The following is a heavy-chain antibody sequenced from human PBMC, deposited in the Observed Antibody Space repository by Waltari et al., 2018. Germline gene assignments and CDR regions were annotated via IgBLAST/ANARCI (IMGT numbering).Heavy chain of an antibody. CDR3: ARPSAGPLTYQDY. Sequence: QLQLQESGPGLVKPSETLSLTCTVSGGSISSSSYYWGWIRQPPGKGLEWIGSIYYSGSTYYNPSLKSRVTISVDTSKNQFSLKLSSVTAADTAAYYCARPSAGPLTYQDYWGQGTLVTVSS. CDR1: GGSISSSSYY. V-gene: IGHV4-39*07. CDR2: IYYSGST. J-gene: IGHJ4*02. D-gene: IGHD6-13*01.